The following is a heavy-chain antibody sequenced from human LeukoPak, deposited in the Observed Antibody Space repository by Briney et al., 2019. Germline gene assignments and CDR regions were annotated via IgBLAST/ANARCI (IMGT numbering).Heavy chain of an antibody. CDR1: GYSFTSYW. Sequence: GESLKISCKGSGYSFTSYWIGWVRQMPGKGLELMVIIYPGDSDTRYSPSFQGQVTISADKSISTAYLQWSSLKASDTAMYYCARLHPVVPAAIEGAFDIWGQGTMVTVSS. D-gene: IGHD2-2*01. J-gene: IGHJ3*02. V-gene: IGHV5-51*01. CDR3: ARLHPVVPAAIEGAFDI. CDR2: IYPGDSDT.